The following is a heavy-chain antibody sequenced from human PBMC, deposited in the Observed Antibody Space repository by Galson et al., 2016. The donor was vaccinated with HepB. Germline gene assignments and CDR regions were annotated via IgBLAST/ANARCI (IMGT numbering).Heavy chain of an antibody. J-gene: IGHJ4*02. CDR3: AVWLQAHFDH. CDR2: ISTGRPIT. V-gene: IGHV3-23*01. D-gene: IGHD5-24*01. Sequence: SLRLSCAASGFAFSNSAMGWIRQVPGKGLEWVSTISTGRPITHYADSVWSRFTISRDDAKDTVFLHVYSLRDEDTAVYYCAVWLQAHFDHWGQGTFVAVSS. CDR1: GFAFSNSA.